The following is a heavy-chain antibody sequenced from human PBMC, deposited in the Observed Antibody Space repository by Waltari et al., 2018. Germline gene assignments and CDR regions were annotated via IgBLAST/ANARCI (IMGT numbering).Heavy chain of an antibody. V-gene: IGHV1-69*01. CDR1: GGTFSSYA. CDR2: IIPIFGTA. Sequence: QVQLVQSGAEVQKPGSSDKVSCKASGGTFSSYAINCVRQAPGQGLEWMGGIIPIFGTANHAQKFQGLVTITADESTSTAYMELSSLRSEDTAVYYCASNVAAAGTKGDVDYWGQGTLVTVSS. D-gene: IGHD6-13*01. J-gene: IGHJ4*02. CDR3: ASNVAAAGTKGDVDY.